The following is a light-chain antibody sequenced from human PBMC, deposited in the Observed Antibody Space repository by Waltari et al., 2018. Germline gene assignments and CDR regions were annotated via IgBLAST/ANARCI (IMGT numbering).Light chain of an antibody. CDR2: DVS. CDR1: SSDIGRYYI. J-gene: IGLJ3*02. V-gene: IGLV2-23*02. CDR3: CSYAGNYIWV. Sequence: QSALTQPASVSGSPGQSVTISCTGASSDIGRYYIVSWYQQHPGNAPTLIICDVSKRPSGVSDRFSRSKSGDTAYLKISGLQFEDEADYYCCSYAGNYIWVFGGGTRLTVL.